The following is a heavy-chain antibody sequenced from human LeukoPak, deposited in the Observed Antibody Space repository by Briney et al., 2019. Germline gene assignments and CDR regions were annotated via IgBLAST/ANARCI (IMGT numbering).Heavy chain of an antibody. V-gene: IGHV3-23*01. CDR2: ISPTGGTP. CDR1: GFTFSIYA. CDR3: AKRIAAPPRSFDY. Sequence: GGSLRLSCAASGFTFSIYAMSWVRQAPGKGLEWVSTISPTGGTPYYADSVKGRFTISRDNSKNTLYLQMNSLRAEDTAVYYCAKRIAAPPRSFDYWGQGTLVTVSS. D-gene: IGHD6-6*01. J-gene: IGHJ4*02.